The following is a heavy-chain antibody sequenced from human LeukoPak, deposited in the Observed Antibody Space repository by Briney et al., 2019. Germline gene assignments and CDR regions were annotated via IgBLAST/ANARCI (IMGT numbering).Heavy chain of an antibody. V-gene: IGHV3-7*01. Sequence: GGSLRLSCAASGFTFSIYWMTWVRQAPGKGLEGVANIKEDGSEKYYVDSVKGRYTISRDNAKKSLYLQMNSLRAEDTAVYYCARDWPTPRARIDYWGQGTLVTVSS. J-gene: IGHJ4*02. CDR2: IKEDGSEK. D-gene: IGHD2-15*01. CDR1: GFTFSIYW. CDR3: ARDWPTPRARIDY.